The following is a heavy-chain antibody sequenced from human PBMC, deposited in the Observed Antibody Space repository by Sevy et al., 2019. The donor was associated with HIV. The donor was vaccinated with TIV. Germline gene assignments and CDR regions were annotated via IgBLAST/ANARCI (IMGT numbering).Heavy chain of an antibody. CDR1: GFDFNNHW. Sequence: GGSLRLSCAASGFDFNNHWMSWVRQAPEKGLEWVANIKHDGSETDYVNSLEGRFTISRDNAKNSLSLQINDLRAEDTAMYYCARLPTGLQSFNYLLSTYFDSWGQGTLVTVSS. CDR3: ARLPTGLQSFNYLLSTYFDS. V-gene: IGHV3-7*03. D-gene: IGHD3-9*01. CDR2: IKHDGSET. J-gene: IGHJ4*02.